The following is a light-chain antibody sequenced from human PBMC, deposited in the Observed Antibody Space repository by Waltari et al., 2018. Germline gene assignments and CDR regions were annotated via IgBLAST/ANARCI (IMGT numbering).Light chain of an antibody. CDR3: QQYNNWPPLFT. V-gene: IGKV3-15*01. J-gene: IGKJ3*01. CDR2: GAS. Sequence: EIVMTQSPDTLSVSPGERATLSCRASQSVSSNLAWYQQKPGQAPRLLIYGASTRATVIPARCSGSGSGTEFTLTFSIMQSEDFAVYYCQQYNNWPPLFTFGPGTKVDI. CDR1: QSVSSN.